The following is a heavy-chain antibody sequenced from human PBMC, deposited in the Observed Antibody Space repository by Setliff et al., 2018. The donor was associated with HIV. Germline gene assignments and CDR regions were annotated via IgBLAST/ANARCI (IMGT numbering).Heavy chain of an antibody. Sequence: SETLSLTCTVSGGSISSSSYYWGWIRQPPGKGLEWIGSIYYSGRTYYNPSLKSRVTISVDTSKNQFSLKLSSVTAADTAVYYWARHDGGGWYVRVLATSFDYWGQGTLVTVS. D-gene: IGHD6-19*01. CDR3: ARHDGGGWYVRVLATSFDY. CDR2: IYYSGRT. J-gene: IGHJ4*02. V-gene: IGHV4-39*01. CDR1: GGSISSSSYY.